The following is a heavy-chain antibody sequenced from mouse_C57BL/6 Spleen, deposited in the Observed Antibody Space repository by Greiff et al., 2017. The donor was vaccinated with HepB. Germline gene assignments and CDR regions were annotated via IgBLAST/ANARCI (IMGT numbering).Heavy chain of an antibody. D-gene: IGHD2-3*01. CDR3: ARDAWDGYSYAMDY. V-gene: IGHV7-1*01. J-gene: IGHJ4*01. Sequence: EVKLVESGGGLVQSGRSLRLSCATSGFTFSDFYMEWVRQAPGKGLEWIAASRNKANDYTTEYSASVKGRFIVSRDTSQSILYLQMNALRAEDTAIYYCARDAWDGYSYAMDYWGQGTSVTVSS. CDR1: GFTFSDFY. CDR2: SRNKANDYTT.